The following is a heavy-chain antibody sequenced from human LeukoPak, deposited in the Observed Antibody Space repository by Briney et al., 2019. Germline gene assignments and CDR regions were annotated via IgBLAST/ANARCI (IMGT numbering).Heavy chain of an antibody. Sequence: GGSLRLSCAASGFTFSNYGMHWVRQAPGKGLEWVAFIRFDGSNKYYADSLKGRFTISRDNSKNTLYLQMNSLRAEDTAVYYCAKTDGYTFDYWGQGTLVSVSS. CDR2: IRFDGSNK. CDR1: GFTFSNYG. D-gene: IGHD5-24*01. CDR3: AKTDGYTFDY. J-gene: IGHJ4*02. V-gene: IGHV3-30*02.